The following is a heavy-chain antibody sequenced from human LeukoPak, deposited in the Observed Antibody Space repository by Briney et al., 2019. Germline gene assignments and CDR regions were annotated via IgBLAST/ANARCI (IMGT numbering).Heavy chain of an antibody. CDR2: IYYSGNT. CDR3: ARLGIAAAANWFDP. CDR1: GGSISSYY. D-gene: IGHD6-13*01. J-gene: IGHJ5*02. V-gene: IGHV4-59*08. Sequence: SETLSLTCTVSGGSISSYYWSWIRQPPGKGLEWIGYIYYSGNTNYNPSLKSRVTISVDTSKNQFSLKLSSVTAADTAVYYCARLGIAAAANWFDPWGQGTLVTVSS.